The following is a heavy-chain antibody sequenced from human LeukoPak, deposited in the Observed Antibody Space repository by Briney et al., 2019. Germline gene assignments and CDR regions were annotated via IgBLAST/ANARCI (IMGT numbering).Heavy chain of an antibody. CDR1: GGSFSGYY. CDR3: ARQLSGSYFFDY. J-gene: IGHJ4*02. D-gene: IGHD1-26*01. CDR2: INHSGGT. V-gene: IGHV4-34*01. Sequence: SETLSLTCAVYGGSFSGYYWSWIRQPPGKGLEWIGEINHSGGTNYNPSLKSRVTISVDTSKNQFSLKLSSVTAADTAVYYCARQLSGSYFFDYWGQGTLVTVSS.